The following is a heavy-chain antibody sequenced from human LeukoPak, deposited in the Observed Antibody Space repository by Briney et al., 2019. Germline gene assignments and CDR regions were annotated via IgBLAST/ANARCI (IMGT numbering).Heavy chain of an antibody. CDR2: IYYSGST. V-gene: IGHV4-30-4*01. Sequence: PSETLSLTCTVSGGSISSGDYYWSWIRLPPGKGLEWIGYIYYSGSTYYNPSLKSRVTISVDTSKNQFSLKLSSVTAADTAVYYCARELLWFGELLSRGWFDPWGQGTLVTVSS. J-gene: IGHJ5*02. D-gene: IGHD3-10*01. CDR3: ARELLWFGELLSRGWFDP. CDR1: GGSISSGDYY.